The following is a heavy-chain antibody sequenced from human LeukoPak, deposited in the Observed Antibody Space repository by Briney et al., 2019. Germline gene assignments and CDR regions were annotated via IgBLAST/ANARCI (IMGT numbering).Heavy chain of an antibody. D-gene: IGHD2-21*02. J-gene: IGHJ5*02. CDR1: GYTFTGYG. V-gene: IGHV1-18*01. CDR2: ISAYNGNT. CDR3: ARVNVVSVVVTASRANWFDP. Sequence: GASVKVSCKASGYTFTGYGISWVRQAPGQGLEWMGWISAYNGNTNYAQKLQGRVTMTTDTSTSTAYMELRSLRSDDTAVYYCARVNVVSVVVTASRANWFDPWGQGTLVTVSS.